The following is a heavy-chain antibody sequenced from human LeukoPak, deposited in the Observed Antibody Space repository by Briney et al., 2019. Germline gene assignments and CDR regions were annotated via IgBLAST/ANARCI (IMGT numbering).Heavy chain of an antibody. D-gene: IGHD3-3*01. V-gene: IGHV4-4*07. J-gene: IGHJ4*02. CDR3: ARDHSYYDFWSGYSVY. Sequence: SETLSLTCTVSGCSISSYYWGWIRQPAGKGREWIGRIYTSGSTNYTLSLKSRVTMSVDTSENQFSLTLSSVTAADTAVYFCARDHSYYDFWSGYSVYWGEGTLVTVSS. CDR2: IYTSGST. CDR1: GCSISSYY.